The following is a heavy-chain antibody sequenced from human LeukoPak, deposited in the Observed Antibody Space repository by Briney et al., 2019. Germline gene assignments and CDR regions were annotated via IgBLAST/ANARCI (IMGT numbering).Heavy chain of an antibody. CDR3: ARGWLQELGAAWFDP. Sequence: ASVEVSCKASGYTFTGDYMHWVRQAPGQGLEWMGWINPNSGDTNYEQKFQGRVTMTRDTSISTAYMELSRLRFDDTAIYYCARGWLQELGAAWFDPWGQGTLVTVSS. J-gene: IGHJ5*02. CDR1: GYTFTGDY. CDR2: INPNSGDT. V-gene: IGHV1-2*02. D-gene: IGHD6-13*01.